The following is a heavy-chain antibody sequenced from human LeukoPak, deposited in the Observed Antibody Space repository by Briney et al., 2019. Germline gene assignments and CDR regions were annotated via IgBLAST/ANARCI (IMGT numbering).Heavy chain of an antibody. D-gene: IGHD4-17*01. V-gene: IGHV3-21*01. CDR1: GFTFSSYS. CDR2: ISSSSSYI. Sequence: GGSLRLSCAASGFTFSSYSMNWVRQAPGKGLEWVSSISSSSSYIYYADSVKGRFTISRDNAKNSLYLQLNSLRAEDTAVYYCARGPYDYGEYIDYWGQGTLVTVSS. CDR3: ARGPYDYGEYIDY. J-gene: IGHJ4*02.